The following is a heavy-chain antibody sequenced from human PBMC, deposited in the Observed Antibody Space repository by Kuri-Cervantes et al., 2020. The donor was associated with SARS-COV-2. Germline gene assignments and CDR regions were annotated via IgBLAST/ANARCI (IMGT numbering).Heavy chain of an antibody. V-gene: IGHV1-46*01. J-gene: IGHJ4*02. Sequence: ASVKVSCKASGYTFTSYYMHWVRQAPGQGLEWMGIINPSGGSTSYAQKFQGRVTMTRDTSKNQFSLKLSSVTAADTAVYYCARGGYSSGWYQRTNFDYWGQGTLVTVSS. CDR2: INPSGGST. CDR3: ARGGYSSGWYQRTNFDY. CDR1: GYTFTSYY. D-gene: IGHD6-19*01.